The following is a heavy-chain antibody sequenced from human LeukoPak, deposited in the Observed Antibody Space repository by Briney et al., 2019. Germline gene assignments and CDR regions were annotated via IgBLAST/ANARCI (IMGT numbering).Heavy chain of an antibody. CDR1: GFTFSSYG. CDR3: AKAESSYYDFWSGPSYYYYMDV. CDR2: TSYDGSNK. D-gene: IGHD3-3*01. J-gene: IGHJ6*03. V-gene: IGHV3-30*18. Sequence: PGRSLRLSCAASGFTFSSYGMHWVRQAPGKGLEWVAVTSYDGSNKYYGDSVKGRFTISRDNSKNTVYLQMNSLRAEDTAVYYCAKAESSYYDFWSGPSYYYYMDVWGKGTTVTVSS.